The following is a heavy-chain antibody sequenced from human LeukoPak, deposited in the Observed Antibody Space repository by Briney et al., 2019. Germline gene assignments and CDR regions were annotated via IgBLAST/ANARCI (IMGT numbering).Heavy chain of an antibody. J-gene: IGHJ4*02. D-gene: IGHD3-22*01. CDR3: ARVLHKRNYDSSVYYGY. CDR1: GFTFSDHY. V-gene: IGHV3-11*04. CDR2: ISSSSTTI. Sequence: GGSLRLSCAASGFTFSDHYMIWIRQAPGKGLEWVSYISSSSTTIYYADSVKGRFTISRDNAKNSLYLQMNSLRAEDTAVYYCARVLHKRNYDSSVYYGYWGQGTLVTVSS.